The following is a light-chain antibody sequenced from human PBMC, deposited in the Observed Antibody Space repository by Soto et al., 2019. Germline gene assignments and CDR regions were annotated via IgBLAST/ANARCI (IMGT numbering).Light chain of an antibody. J-gene: IGKJ1*01. CDR1: QSVSSSY. V-gene: IGKV3-20*01. CDR3: QQYGSSPRT. Sequence: ELVLPQSPGPLSLSPGARATLSCRASQSVSSSYLAWYQQKPGQALSLLIYGASSRATGIPDRFSGSGSGTDFTLTISRLEAEEFAVYYCQQYGSSPRTFGQGTKVEVK. CDR2: GAS.